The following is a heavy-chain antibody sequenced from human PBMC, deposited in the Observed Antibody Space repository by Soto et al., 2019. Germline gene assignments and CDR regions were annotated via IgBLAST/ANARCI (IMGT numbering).Heavy chain of an antibody. J-gene: IGHJ5*01. Sequence: QITLKESGPSLVKPTQTLTLTCTFSGFSLTNTGVTVGWIRQPPGKALEWLALVYWHDDKRYNPSLRNRLTMPKDTSKNRVVLTLANVGPVDTATYYCAHSHFEILPGPFDSWGRGTLVTVSS. CDR2: VYWHDDK. D-gene: IGHD3-3*01. CDR1: GFSLTNTGVT. CDR3: AHSHFEILPGPFDS. V-gene: IGHV2-5*01.